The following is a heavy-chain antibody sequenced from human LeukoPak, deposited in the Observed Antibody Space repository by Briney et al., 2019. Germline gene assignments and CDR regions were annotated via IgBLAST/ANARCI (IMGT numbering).Heavy chain of an antibody. Sequence: PGGSLRLSCAASGFTFSSHSMNWVRQAPGKGLEWVSSITSSSSYIFYADSVEGRFTISRDNAKNSLYLQMNSLRAEDTAVYYCARDLVAVTGIPGYYYGMDVWGQGTTVTVSS. J-gene: IGHJ6*02. CDR3: ARDLVAVTGIPGYYYGMDV. D-gene: IGHD2-21*02. CDR1: GFTFSSHS. CDR2: ITSSSSYI. V-gene: IGHV3-21*01.